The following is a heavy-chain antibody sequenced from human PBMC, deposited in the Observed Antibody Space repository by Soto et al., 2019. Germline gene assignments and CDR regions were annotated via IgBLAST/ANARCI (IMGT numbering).Heavy chain of an antibody. V-gene: IGHV4-30-4*01. CDR3: ARGKRGSSWYRGEEKYYYYGMDV. Sequence: SETLSLTCTVSGGSISSDDYYWSWIRQAPGRGLEWIGYIHSSGSIYYNPSLKSRATMLIDTAGNQFSLKVRSVTAADTAVYYCARGKRGSSWYRGEEKYYYYGMDVWGQGTPVTVSS. CDR1: GGSISSDDYY. D-gene: IGHD6-13*01. CDR2: IHSSGSI. J-gene: IGHJ6*02.